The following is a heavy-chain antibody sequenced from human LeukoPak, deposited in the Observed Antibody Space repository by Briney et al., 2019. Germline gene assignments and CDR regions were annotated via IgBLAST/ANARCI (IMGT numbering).Heavy chain of an antibody. CDR3: ARGPRSPNNYYMDV. CDR2: INSDGSGT. CDR1: VFTFSSYW. J-gene: IGHJ6*03. Sequence: GRSLRLSCAASVFTFSSYWMHWVRHAPGRGLVWGSRINSDGSGTTYADSVKGGFTISRDNAKNTLYLQMNSLRAEDTAVYYCARGPRSPNNYYMDVWGKGTMVTVSS. V-gene: IGHV3-74*01.